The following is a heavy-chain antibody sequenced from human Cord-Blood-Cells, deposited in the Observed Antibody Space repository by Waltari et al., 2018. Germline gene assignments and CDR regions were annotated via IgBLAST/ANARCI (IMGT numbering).Heavy chain of an antibody. CDR1: GYTFTSYD. Sequence: QVQLVQSGAEVKKPGASVKVSCKASGYTFTSYDINWVRQATGQGLEWMGWKNPNSGNTGDGQKFQGRVTITRNTSISTAYMELSSLRSEDTTMYYCARLRPSAANWFDPWGQGTLVTVSS. V-gene: IGHV1-8*03. CDR3: ARLRPSAANWFDP. J-gene: IGHJ5*02. D-gene: IGHD2-2*01. CDR2: KNPNSGNT.